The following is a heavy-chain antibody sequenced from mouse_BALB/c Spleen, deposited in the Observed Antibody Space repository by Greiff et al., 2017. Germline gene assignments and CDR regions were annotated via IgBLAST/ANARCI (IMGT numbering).Heavy chain of an antibody. Sequence: EVNLVESGGGLVKPGGSLKLSCAASGFTFSSYAMSWVRQTPEKRLEWVASISSGGSTYYPDSVKGRFTISRDNARNILYLQMSSLRSEDTAMYYCAKFTVVTPYYFDYWGQGTTLTVSS. D-gene: IGHD1-1*01. CDR1: GFTFSSYA. CDR2: ISSGGST. CDR3: AKFTVVTPYYFDY. V-gene: IGHV5-6-5*01. J-gene: IGHJ2*01.